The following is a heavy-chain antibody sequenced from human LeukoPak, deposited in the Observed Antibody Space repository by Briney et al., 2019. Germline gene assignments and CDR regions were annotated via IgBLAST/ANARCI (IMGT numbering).Heavy chain of an antibody. CDR2: ISAYNGNT. Sequence: ASVKVSCKASGYTFTSYGISWVRQAPGQGLEWMGWISAYNGNTNYAQKLQGRVTMTTDTSTSTAYMELRGLRSDDTAVYYCARDQIVVVPDYYYYYYMDVWGKGTTVTVSS. CDR1: GYTFTSYG. D-gene: IGHD2-2*01. V-gene: IGHV1-18*01. CDR3: ARDQIVVVPDYYYYYYMDV. J-gene: IGHJ6*03.